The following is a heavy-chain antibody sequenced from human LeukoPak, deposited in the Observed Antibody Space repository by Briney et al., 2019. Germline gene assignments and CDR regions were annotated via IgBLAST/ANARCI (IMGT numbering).Heavy chain of an antibody. J-gene: IGHJ4*02. CDR2: ISSSSSYS. CDR1: GIPFSDYY. Sequence: LRLSCIVSGIPFSDYYMNWIRQAPGKGLEWISYISSSSSYSDYADSVKGRFTISRDNAKSALYLQLNSLRLEDTAVYYCAAGTAADFWGQGTXVXVSS. D-gene: IGHD6-13*01. CDR3: AAGTAADF. V-gene: IGHV3-11*03.